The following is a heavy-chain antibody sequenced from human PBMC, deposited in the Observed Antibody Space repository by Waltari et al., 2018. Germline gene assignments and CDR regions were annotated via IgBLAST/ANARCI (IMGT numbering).Heavy chain of an antibody. CDR1: GDSISSGGHY. V-gene: IGHV4-31*03. CDR3: ATFYGSGSSQNWFDP. J-gene: IGHJ5*02. D-gene: IGHD3-10*01. Sequence: QVQLQESGPGLVKPSQTLSLTCTVSGDSISSGGHYCSWIRQLPGKGLEWIGYIYYSGRTYYNPSLKSRLTISLDTSKNQFSLKLSSVTAADTAMYYCATFYGSGSSQNWFDPWGPGTLVTVSS. CDR2: IYYSGRT.